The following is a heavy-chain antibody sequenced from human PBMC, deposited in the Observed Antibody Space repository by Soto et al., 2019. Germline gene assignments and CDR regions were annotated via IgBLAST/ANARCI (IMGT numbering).Heavy chain of an antibody. Sequence: SETLSLTCAVYGGSFSVYYWSWIRQAPGKGLEWIGEINHSGSTNYNPSLKRRGTISVNTSQIKLSLQLTYVTAADKAVYYCARSEYSSLGPGFDYWAHGTRLTVSP. CDR1: GGSFSVYY. CDR2: INHSGST. D-gene: IGHD6-6*01. V-gene: IGHV4-34*01. CDR3: ARSEYSSLGPGFDY. J-gene: IGHJ4*01.